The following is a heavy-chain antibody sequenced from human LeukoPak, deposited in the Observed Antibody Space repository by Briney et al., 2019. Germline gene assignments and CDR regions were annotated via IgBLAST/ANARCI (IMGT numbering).Heavy chain of an antibody. D-gene: IGHD6-13*01. J-gene: IGHJ4*02. CDR1: GYSISSGYY. Sequence: SETLSLTCTVSGYSISSGYYWGWIRQPPGQGLEWIGSIYYSGSTYYNPSLKSRVTISVDTSKNQFSLKLSSVTAADTAVYYCARELLLAAAGTLDYWGQGTLVTVSS. V-gene: IGHV4-38-2*02. CDR2: IYYSGST. CDR3: ARELLLAAAGTLDY.